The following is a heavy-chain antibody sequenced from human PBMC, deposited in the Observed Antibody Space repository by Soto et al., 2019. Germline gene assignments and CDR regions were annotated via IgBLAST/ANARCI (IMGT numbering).Heavy chain of an antibody. J-gene: IGHJ4*02. CDR2: IYHSGTT. CDR1: GGSISDNW. V-gene: IGHV4-4*02. Sequence: QVQLQESGPGLVKPSGTLFLTCAVSGGSISDNWWSWVRQPPGKGLEWIGEIYHSGTTYYTPSIRSRIVILVCKSASQISLTLSSVTAAVTAVYYCARHVAVPRTRGFDYWGPGTLVAVSS. D-gene: IGHD2-21*01. CDR3: ARHVAVPRTRGFDY.